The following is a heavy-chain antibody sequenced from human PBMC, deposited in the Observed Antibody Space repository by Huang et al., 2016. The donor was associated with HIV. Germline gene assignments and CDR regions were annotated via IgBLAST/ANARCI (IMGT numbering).Heavy chain of an antibody. J-gene: IGHJ4*02. Sequence: EVQLVQSGAEVKKPGESLKISCTGSGYSFTSYWIGWVRQRPGKGLEWRGIICPGDSDTRYSPSFQCQVTISADKSTSTAYLQWSSLKASDTTMYYCARLSTTWYFDYWGQGTLVTVSS. CDR3: ARLSTTWYFDY. CDR1: GYSFTSYW. D-gene: IGHD1-1*01. V-gene: IGHV5-51*01. CDR2: ICPGDSDT.